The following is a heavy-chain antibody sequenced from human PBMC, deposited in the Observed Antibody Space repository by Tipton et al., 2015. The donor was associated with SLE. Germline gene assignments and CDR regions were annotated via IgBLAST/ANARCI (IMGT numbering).Heavy chain of an antibody. CDR1: GFTFSSYA. Sequence: SLRLSCVASGFTFSSYAMSWVRQAPGKGLEWVSAISGSGGSTYYADSVKGRFTISRDNSRNTVYLQMTSLRAEDTAVYYCARTPHTSMDLDYWGHGTLVTVSS. V-gene: IGHV3-23*01. D-gene: IGHD5-18*01. CDR2: ISGSGGST. CDR3: ARTPHTSMDLDY. J-gene: IGHJ4*01.